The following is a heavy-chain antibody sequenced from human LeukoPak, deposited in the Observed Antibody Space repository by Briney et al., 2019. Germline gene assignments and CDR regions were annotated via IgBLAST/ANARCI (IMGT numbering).Heavy chain of an antibody. CDR1: GGSISSYY. CDR3: ARGLQMAGYYFDY. V-gene: IGHV4-59*01. D-gene: IGHD5-24*01. Sequence: PSETLSLTCTVSGGSISSYYWSWIRQPPGKGLEWIGCIYYSGSTNYNPSLKSRVTISVDMSKNQFSLKLTSVTAADTAVYYCARGLQMAGYYFDYWGQGTLVTVSS. CDR2: IYYSGST. J-gene: IGHJ4*02.